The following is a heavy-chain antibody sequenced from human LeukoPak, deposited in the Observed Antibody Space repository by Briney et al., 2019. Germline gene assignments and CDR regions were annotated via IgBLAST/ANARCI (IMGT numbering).Heavy chain of an antibody. CDR3: AKDRVSQGVLWFGELRYFDY. J-gene: IGHJ4*02. Sequence: GGSLRLSCAASGFTFSSYGMHWVRQAPGKGLEWVAFIRYDGSNKYYADSVKGRFTISRDNSKNTLYLQMNSLRAEDTAVYYCAKDRVSQGVLWFGELRYFDYWGQGTLVTVSS. D-gene: IGHD3-10*01. CDR2: IRYDGSNK. V-gene: IGHV3-30*02. CDR1: GFTFSSYG.